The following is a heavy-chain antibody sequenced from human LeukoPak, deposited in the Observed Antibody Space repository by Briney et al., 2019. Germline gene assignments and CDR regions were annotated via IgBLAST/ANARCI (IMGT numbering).Heavy chain of an antibody. CDR2: IVVGSGNT. J-gene: IGHJ3*02. CDR1: GYTFTGYY. Sequence: GASVKVSCKASGYTFTGYYMHWVRQARGQRLEWIGWIVVGSGNTNYAQKFQERVTITRDMSTSTAYMELSSLRFEDTAVYYCAALPAGDAFDIWGQGTMVTVSS. CDR3: AALPAGDAFDI. V-gene: IGHV1-58*02.